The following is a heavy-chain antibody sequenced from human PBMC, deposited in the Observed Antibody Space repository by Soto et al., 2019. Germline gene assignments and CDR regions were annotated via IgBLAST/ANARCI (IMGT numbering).Heavy chain of an antibody. CDR2: IDRSGTTI. D-gene: IGHD2-15*01. CDR1: GFTFSNYE. V-gene: IGHV3-48*03. J-gene: IGHJ5*02. CDR3: VGDGDGGCCSSWFVP. Sequence: EVQLVESGGGLVQPGGSLRLSCAASGFTFSNYEMNWVRQAPGKGLEWISYIDRSGTTIHYADSVKGRFTISRDNAKNSMYLQMNSPRVDDTAVYYCVGDGDGGCCSSWFVPWGQGTLVTVSS.